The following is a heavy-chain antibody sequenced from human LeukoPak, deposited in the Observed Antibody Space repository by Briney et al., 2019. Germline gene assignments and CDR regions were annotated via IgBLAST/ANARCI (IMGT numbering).Heavy chain of an antibody. D-gene: IGHD2-2*02. CDR3: ARGGSRLYTSHILDY. Sequence: GSLRLSCAASGSTFSRYWINWVRQAPGKGLEWVANIKQDGSEKYYADSVKGRFTISRDNAKNSLYLQLNSLRAEDTAINYCARGGSRLYTSHILDYWGQGTLVTVSS. CDR2: IKQDGSEK. J-gene: IGHJ4*02. CDR1: GSTFSRYW. V-gene: IGHV3-7*01.